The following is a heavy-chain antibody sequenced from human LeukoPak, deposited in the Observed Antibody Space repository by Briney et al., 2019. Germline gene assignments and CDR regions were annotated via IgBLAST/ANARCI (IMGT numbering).Heavy chain of an antibody. CDR3: ARQGRIVVVTTTHDAFDI. Sequence: GESLKISCTGFGYSFTTYWIGWVRQMPGKGLEWMGIIYPGDSDARYSPSFQGQVTISVDKSISTAYLQWSSLEASDTAMYYCARQGRIVVVTTTHDAFDIWGQGTMVTVSS. J-gene: IGHJ3*02. CDR1: GYSFTTYW. V-gene: IGHV5-51*01. D-gene: IGHD2-21*02. CDR2: IYPGDSDA.